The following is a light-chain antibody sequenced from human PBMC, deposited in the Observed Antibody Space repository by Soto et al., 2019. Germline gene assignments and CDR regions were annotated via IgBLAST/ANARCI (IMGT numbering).Light chain of an antibody. CDR3: QQYNNWPTIT. J-gene: IGKJ5*01. CDR1: QTISSG. CDR2: GAS. V-gene: IGKV3-15*01. Sequence: EIVMTQSPATLSASPGERVTLPCRASQTISSGLAWYQQKPGQAPKLLIYGASTRATGIPARFSGSGSGTELTLTITSLQSEDFAVYYCQQYNNWPTITFGPGTRLDIK.